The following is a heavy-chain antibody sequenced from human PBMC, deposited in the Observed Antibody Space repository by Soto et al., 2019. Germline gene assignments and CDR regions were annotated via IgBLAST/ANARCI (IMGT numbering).Heavy chain of an antibody. CDR3: ARVRDSSGYYLNLFDP. D-gene: IGHD3-22*01. Sequence: GGSLRLSCAASGCTFSSYAMHWVRQAPGRGLEWVAVISYDGSNKYYADSVKGRFTISRDNSKNTLYLQMNSLRAEDTAVYYCARVRDSSGYYLNLFDPWGQGTLVTVPQ. J-gene: IGHJ5*02. V-gene: IGHV3-30-3*01. CDR2: ISYDGSNK. CDR1: GCTFSSYA.